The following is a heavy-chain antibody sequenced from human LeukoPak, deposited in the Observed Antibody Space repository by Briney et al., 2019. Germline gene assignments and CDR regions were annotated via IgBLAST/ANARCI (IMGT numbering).Heavy chain of an antibody. CDR1: GYTFTSYD. D-gene: IGHD6-13*01. J-gene: IGHJ6*03. Sequence: ASAKVSCKASGYTFTSYDINWVRQATGQGLEWMGWMNPNSGNTGYAQKFQGRVTVTRNTSISTAYMELSSLRSEDTAVYYCARGPGYSSSWRADYYYYYYMDVWGKGTTVTVSS. CDR3: ARGPGYSSSWRADYYYYYYMDV. V-gene: IGHV1-8*03. CDR2: MNPNSGNT.